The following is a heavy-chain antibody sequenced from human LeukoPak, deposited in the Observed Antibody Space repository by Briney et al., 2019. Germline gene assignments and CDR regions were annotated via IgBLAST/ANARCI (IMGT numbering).Heavy chain of an antibody. Sequence: GGSLRLSCVASGFTFSIYTMSWVRQAPGKGLEWVSSITSSSSSMYSADSVKGRLTISRDYAKNSLYLQMNSLRAEDTAVYYCARDQGGYDSSFDYWGQGTLVTVSS. CDR3: ARDQGGYDSSFDY. J-gene: IGHJ4*02. V-gene: IGHV3-21*04. CDR2: ITSSSSSM. D-gene: IGHD5-12*01. CDR1: GFTFSIYT.